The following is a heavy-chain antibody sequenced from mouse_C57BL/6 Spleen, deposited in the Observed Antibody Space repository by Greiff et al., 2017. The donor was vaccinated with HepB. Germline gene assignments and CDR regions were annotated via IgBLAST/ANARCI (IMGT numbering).Heavy chain of an antibody. CDR2: ISSGGDYI. J-gene: IGHJ4*01. CDR3: TRDNNYYGMDY. V-gene: IGHV5-9-1*02. CDR1: GFTFSSYA. Sequence: DVQLVESGEGLVKPGGSLKLSCAASGFTFSSYAMSWVRQTPEKRLEWVAYISSGGDYIYYADTVKGRFTISRDNARNTLYLQMSSLKSEDTAMYYCTRDNNYYGMDYWGQGTSVTVSS.